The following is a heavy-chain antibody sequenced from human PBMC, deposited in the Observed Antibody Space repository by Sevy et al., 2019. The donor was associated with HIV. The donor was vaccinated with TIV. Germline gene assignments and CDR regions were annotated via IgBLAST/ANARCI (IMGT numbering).Heavy chain of an antibody. CDR3: ARDSEDRPFFDSFDV. V-gene: IGHV1-2*02. J-gene: IGHJ3*01. CDR2: INPKTGGT. D-gene: IGHD3-3*02. Sequence: ASVKVSCKSSGYTFSDYWMHWVRQAPGQGLEWMAWINPKTGGTGYAQKFQGRVTTTRDTSIITVYLELISLRSDDTAVYYCARDSEDRPFFDSFDVWGLGTMVTVSS. CDR1: GYTFSDYW.